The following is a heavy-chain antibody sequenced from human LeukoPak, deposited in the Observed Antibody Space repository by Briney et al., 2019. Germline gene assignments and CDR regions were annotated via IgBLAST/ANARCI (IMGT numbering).Heavy chain of an antibody. Sequence: SETLSLTCAVYGGSFSGYYWSWIRQPPGKGLEWIGQINHSGRTNYNPSLKSRVTISADTSKHQFSLRLSSVTAADTAVYYCARGGIAVAGTIPYYYYGMDVWGQGTTVTVSS. CDR1: GGSFSGYY. V-gene: IGHV4-34*01. D-gene: IGHD6-19*01. J-gene: IGHJ6*02. CDR2: INHSGRT. CDR3: ARGGIAVAGTIPYYYYGMDV.